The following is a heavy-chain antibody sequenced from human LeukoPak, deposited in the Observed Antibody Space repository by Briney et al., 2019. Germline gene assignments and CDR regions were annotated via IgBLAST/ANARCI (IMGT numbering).Heavy chain of an antibody. V-gene: IGHV1-24*01. Sequence: ASVRVSCKVSGYTLTELSMHCVGQAPGKGLEWRGGFDPEDGETIYAQKFQGRVTMTEDTSTDTAYMELSSLRSEDTAVYYCATSGSLDTFDYWGQGTLVTVSS. CDR3: ATSGSLDTFDY. CDR1: GYTLTELS. J-gene: IGHJ4*02. CDR2: FDPEDGET. D-gene: IGHD5-12*01.